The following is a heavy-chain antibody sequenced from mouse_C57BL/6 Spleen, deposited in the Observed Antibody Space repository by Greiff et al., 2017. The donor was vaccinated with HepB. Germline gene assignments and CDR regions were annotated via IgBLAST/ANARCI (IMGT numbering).Heavy chain of an antibody. D-gene: IGHD2-10*01. Sequence: QVQLQQPGAELVKPGASVKLSCKASGYTFTSYWMQWVKQRPGQGLEWIGEIDPSDSYTNYNQKFKGKATVTVATSSSTAYMQHSSLTSEESAVYYCARSTYYRNLYYYSMDHWGQGTPSTVSS. CDR3: ARSTYYRNLYYYSMDH. V-gene: IGHV1-50*01. J-gene: IGHJ4*01. CDR1: GYTFTSYW. CDR2: IDPSDSYT.